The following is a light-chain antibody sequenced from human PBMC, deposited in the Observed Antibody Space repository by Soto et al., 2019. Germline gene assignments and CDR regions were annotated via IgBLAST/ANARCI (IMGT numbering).Light chain of an antibody. V-gene: IGKV3-20*01. CDR1: QSVSSTS. CDR2: GAS. J-gene: IGKJ1*01. Sequence: EIVLTQSPGTLSLSPGERATLSCRASQSVSSTSLAWYQQKPGQAPRLLIYGASTRATGIPDRFSGSGSGTDFTLTISRVEPEDFALYYCQQYGTSLWTFVQGTKVDIK. CDR3: QQYGTSLWT.